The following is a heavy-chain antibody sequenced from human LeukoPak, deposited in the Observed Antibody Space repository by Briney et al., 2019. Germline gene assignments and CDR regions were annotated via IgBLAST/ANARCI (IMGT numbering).Heavy chain of an antibody. Sequence: ASVKVSCKASGGTFSSYAISWVRQAPGQGLEWMGGIIPIFGTANYAQKFQGRVTITADESTSTAYMELSSLRSEDTAVYYCARGVAPYSSSSWFDPWGQGTLVTVSS. V-gene: IGHV1-69*13. CDR2: IIPIFGTA. CDR1: GGTFSSYA. J-gene: IGHJ5*02. CDR3: ARGVAPYSSSSWFDP. D-gene: IGHD6-6*01.